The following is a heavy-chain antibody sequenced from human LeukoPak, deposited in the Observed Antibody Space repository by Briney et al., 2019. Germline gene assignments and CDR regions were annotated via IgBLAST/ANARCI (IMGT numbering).Heavy chain of an antibody. D-gene: IGHD1-26*01. CDR3: ARDLGSSVGATPYFDY. V-gene: IGHV1-46*01. CDR2: INPSGGST. CDR1: GYTFTSYY. Sequence: GASVKVSCKASGYTFTSYYMHWVRQAPGQGLEWMGIINPSGGSTSYAQKFQGGVTMTRDTSTSTVYMELSSLRSEDTAVYYCARDLGSSVGATPYFDYWGQGTLVTVSS. J-gene: IGHJ4*02.